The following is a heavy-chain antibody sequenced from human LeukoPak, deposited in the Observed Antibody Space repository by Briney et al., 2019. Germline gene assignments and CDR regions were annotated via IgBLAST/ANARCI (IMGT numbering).Heavy chain of an antibody. D-gene: IGHD3-22*01. CDR2: ISGSGGST. V-gene: IGHV3-23*01. J-gene: IGHJ4*02. Sequence: GGSLRLSCAASGFTFSSYAMSWVRQAPGKGLEWVSAISGSGGSTYYADSVKGRFTISRDNSKNTLYLQMNSLRAEDTAVYYCAKDDSGGYRSYYFDYWGQGTLVTVSS. CDR3: AKDDSGGYRSYYFDY. CDR1: GFTFSSYA.